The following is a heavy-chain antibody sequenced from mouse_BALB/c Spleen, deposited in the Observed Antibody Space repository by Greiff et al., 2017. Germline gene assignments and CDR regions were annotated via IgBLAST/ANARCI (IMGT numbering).Heavy chain of an antibody. D-gene: IGHD2-4*01. Sequence: EVKLMESGGGLVKPGGSLKLSCAASGFTFSSYAMSWVRQTPEKRLEWVASISSGGSTYYPDSVKGRFTISRDNARNILYLQMSSLRSEDTAMYYCARDGYDYGFAYWGQGTLVTVSA. CDR2: ISSGGST. J-gene: IGHJ3*01. CDR1: GFTFSSYA. CDR3: ARDGYDYGFAY. V-gene: IGHV5-6-5*01.